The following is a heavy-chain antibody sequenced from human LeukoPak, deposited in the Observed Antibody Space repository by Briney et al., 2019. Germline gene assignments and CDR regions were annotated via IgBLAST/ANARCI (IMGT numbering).Heavy chain of an antibody. V-gene: IGHV4-39*07. Sequence: SETLSLTCTVSGGSISSSSYYWGWIRQPPRKGLEWIGSIYYSGSTYYNPSLKSRVTISVDTSKNQFSLKLSSVTAAGTAVYYCARDRPRIAVAGTTRDWFDPWGQGTLVTVSS. CDR2: IYYSGST. CDR3: ARDRPRIAVAGTTRDWFDP. CDR1: GGSISSSSYY. D-gene: IGHD6-19*01. J-gene: IGHJ5*02.